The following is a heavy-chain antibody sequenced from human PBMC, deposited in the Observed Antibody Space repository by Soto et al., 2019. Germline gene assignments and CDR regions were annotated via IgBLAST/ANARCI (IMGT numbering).Heavy chain of an antibody. CDR3: ARDADLLSAKSDYFGFDV. J-gene: IGHJ6*02. CDR2: INPSRGSA. D-gene: IGHD3-10*01. Sequence: ASVKVSCKTSGFTFTAYPLHWVRQAPGQGLEWMGYINPSRGSAQYSQKFQGRVTMTRDTSLNTAYMEVNGLKSDDTALYFCARDADLLSAKSDYFGFDVWGQGTMVTVSS. V-gene: IGHV1-2*02. CDR1: GFTFTAYP.